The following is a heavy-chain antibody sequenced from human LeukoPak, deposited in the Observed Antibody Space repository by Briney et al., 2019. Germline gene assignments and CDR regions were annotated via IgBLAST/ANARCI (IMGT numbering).Heavy chain of an antibody. Sequence: SETLSLTCTVSGYSISSGYYWGWIRQPPGKGLEWIGSIYHSGSTYYNPSLKSRVTISVDTSKNQFSLKLSSVTAADTAVYYYASYPRRIAAAGPRLGYWGQGTLVTVSS. CDR2: IYHSGST. CDR1: GYSISSGYY. V-gene: IGHV4-38-2*02. J-gene: IGHJ4*02. D-gene: IGHD6-13*01. CDR3: ASYPRRIAAAGPRLGY.